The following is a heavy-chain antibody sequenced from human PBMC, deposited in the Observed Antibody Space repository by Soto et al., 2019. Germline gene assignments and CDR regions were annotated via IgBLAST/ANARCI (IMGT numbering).Heavy chain of an antibody. CDR3: ARLEGRGVSYYFDY. CDR2: IYSGGST. J-gene: IGHJ4*02. CDR1: GFSVSSNY. V-gene: IGHV3-53*01. Sequence: GGSLRLSCAASGFSVSSNYMTWVRQAPGKGLEWVSVIYSGGSTYYADSVKGRFTISRDNSKNTVHLHMNSLRAEDTAVYYCARLEGRGVSYYFDYWGQGTLVTVSS. D-gene: IGHD3-10*01.